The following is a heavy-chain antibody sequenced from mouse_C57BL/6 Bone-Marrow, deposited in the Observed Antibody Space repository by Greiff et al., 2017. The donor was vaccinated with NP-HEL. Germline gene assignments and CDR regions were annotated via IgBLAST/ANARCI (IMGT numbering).Heavy chain of an antibody. CDR2: IDPANGNT. Sequence: EVKLQESVAELVRPGASVKLSCTASGFNIKNTYMHWVKQRPEQGLEWIGRIDPANGNTKYAPKFQGKATITADTSSNTAYLQLSSLTSEDTAIYYCARTSPTVVDYFDYWGQGTTLTVSS. D-gene: IGHD1-1*01. J-gene: IGHJ2*01. CDR1: GFNIKNTY. CDR3: ARTSPTVVDYFDY. V-gene: IGHV14-3*01.